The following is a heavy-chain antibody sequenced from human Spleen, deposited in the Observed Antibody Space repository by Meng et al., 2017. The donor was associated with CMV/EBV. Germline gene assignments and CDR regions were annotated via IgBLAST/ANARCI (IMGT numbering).Heavy chain of an antibody. D-gene: IGHD4/OR15-4a*01. CDR3: ATSGVEAMVEADF. J-gene: IGHJ4*02. CDR2: INPKNGVT. Sequence: KASGYPFLGYFMNWVRQAPGQGLEWMGWINPKNGVTHFSEKFQGRVTMTRDTSITTVYMEIIGLRSDDTAVYYCATSGVEAMVEADFWGQGTLVTVSS. V-gene: IGHV1-2*02. CDR1: GYPFLGYF.